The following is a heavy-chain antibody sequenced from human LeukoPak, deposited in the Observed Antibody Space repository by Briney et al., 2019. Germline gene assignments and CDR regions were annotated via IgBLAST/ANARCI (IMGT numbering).Heavy chain of an antibody. Sequence: PSETLSLTCAVSGYSISSGYYWGWIRQPPGKGLEWIGSIYHSGSTYYNPSLKSRVTISVDTSKNQFSLNLSSVTAADTAVYYCARPLDNCGGDCPSHNWFDPWGQGTLVTVSS. J-gene: IGHJ5*02. D-gene: IGHD2-21*01. V-gene: IGHV4-38-2*01. CDR2: IYHSGST. CDR3: ARPLDNCGGDCPSHNWFDP. CDR1: GYSISSGYY.